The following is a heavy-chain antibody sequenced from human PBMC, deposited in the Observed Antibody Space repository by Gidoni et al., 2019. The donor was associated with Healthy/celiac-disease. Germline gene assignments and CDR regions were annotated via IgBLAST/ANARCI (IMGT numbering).Heavy chain of an antibody. D-gene: IGHD1-26*01. CDR2: IYYEGST. V-gene: IGHV4-39*01. Sequence: QLQLQESGPGLVKPSETLSLTCTVSGGSISSSSYYWGWIRQPPGKGLEWIGSIYYEGSTSYNPSLKSRVTISVDTSKNQFSLKLSSVTAADTAVYYCARWEGRDAFDIWGQGTMVTVSS. CDR3: ARWEGRDAFDI. CDR1: GGSISSSSYY. J-gene: IGHJ3*02.